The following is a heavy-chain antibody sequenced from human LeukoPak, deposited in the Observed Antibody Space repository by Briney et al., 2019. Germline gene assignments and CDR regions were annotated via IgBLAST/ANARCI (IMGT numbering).Heavy chain of an antibody. D-gene: IGHD1-26*01. CDR3: AKKYSGSYLSDFDS. CDR1: GFTFRNYA. Sequence: PGGSLRLSCAASGFTFRNYAMGWVRQAPGKGPEWVSSISGSDGSTYYADSVKGRFTLSRDNSKNTVDLQMNSLSAEDTAIYYCAKKYSGSYLSDFDSWGQGTLVTVSS. CDR2: ISGSDGST. V-gene: IGHV3-23*01. J-gene: IGHJ4*02.